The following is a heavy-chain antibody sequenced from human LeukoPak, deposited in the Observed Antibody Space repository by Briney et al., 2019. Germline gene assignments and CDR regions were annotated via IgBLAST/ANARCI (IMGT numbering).Heavy chain of an antibody. J-gene: IGHJ3*02. D-gene: IGHD1-1*01. CDR3: ARPRPRMRTVGGTFFDI. CDR1: GFTFSSYA. CDR2: ISYDGSNK. V-gene: IGHV3-30-3*01. Sequence: GGSLRLSCAASGFTFSSYAMHWVRQAPGKGLEWVAVISYDGSNKYYADSVKGRFTISRDNSKNTLYLQMNSLRAEDTAVYYCARPRPRMRTVGGTFFDIWGQGTMVTVSS.